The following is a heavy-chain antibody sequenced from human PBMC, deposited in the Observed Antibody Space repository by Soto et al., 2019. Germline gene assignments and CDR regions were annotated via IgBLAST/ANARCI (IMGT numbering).Heavy chain of an antibody. V-gene: IGHV3-7*03. CDR3: SGGVGDAF. J-gene: IGHJ4*02. CDR2: INQDGSEK. Sequence: EVHLVESGGGLVQTGGSLRLSCAIYESTVRRDWMNWVRQAPGKGREGVAHINQDGSEKYYVDSVKGRFTISRDNANNLLSLQMNSLGAGDTAMYYCSGGVGDAFWGQGTLVTVSS. CDR1: ESTVRRDW. D-gene: IGHD1-26*01.